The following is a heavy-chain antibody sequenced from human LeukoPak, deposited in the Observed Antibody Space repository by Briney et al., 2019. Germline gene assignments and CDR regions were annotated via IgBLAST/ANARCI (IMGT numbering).Heavy chain of an antibody. CDR1: GFTFSGYA. CDR3: AKAGAKWFDP. Sequence: GGSLRLSCAASGFTFSGYAMSWVRQAPGKGLQWVSTISRSGDNTYYADSVKGRFTISRDNSKNTLYLQMSSLRAEDTAVYYCAKAGAKWFDPWGQGTLVTVSS. V-gene: IGHV3-23*01. J-gene: IGHJ5*02. D-gene: IGHD3-10*01. CDR2: ISRSGDNT.